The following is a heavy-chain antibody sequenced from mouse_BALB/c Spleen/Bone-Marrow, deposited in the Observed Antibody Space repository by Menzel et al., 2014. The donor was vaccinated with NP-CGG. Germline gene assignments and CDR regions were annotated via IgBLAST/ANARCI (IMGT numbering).Heavy chain of an antibody. CDR3: ARGRNDLGY. CDR1: GFTFTDYY. Sequence: EVMLAESGGGLVQPGGSLRLSCATSGFTFTDYYMSWVRQPPGKALEWLGFIRNKANGYTTEYSASVKGRFTISRDNSQSILYLQMSALRAVDSATKYCARGRNDLGYWGQGTTLTVSS. V-gene: IGHV7-3*02. J-gene: IGHJ2*01. D-gene: IGHD2-3*01. CDR2: IRNKANGYTT.